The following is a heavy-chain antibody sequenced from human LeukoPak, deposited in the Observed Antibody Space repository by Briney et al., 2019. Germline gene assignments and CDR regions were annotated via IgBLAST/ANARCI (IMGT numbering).Heavy chain of an antibody. CDR3: ARSGRGSIVATDTYGMDV. D-gene: IGHD5-12*01. Sequence: ASVKVPCKASGYTFTGYYMHWVRQAPGQGLEWMGWISAYNGNTNYAQKLQGRVTMTTDTSTSTAYMELRSLRSDDTAVYYCARSGRGSIVATDTYGMDVWGQGTTVTVSS. V-gene: IGHV1-18*04. CDR1: GYTFTGYY. CDR2: ISAYNGNT. J-gene: IGHJ6*02.